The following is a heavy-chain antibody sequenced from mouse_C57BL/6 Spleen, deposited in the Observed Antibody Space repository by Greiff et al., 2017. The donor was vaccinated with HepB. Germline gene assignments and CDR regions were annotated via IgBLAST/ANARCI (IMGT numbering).Heavy chain of an antibody. J-gene: IGHJ2*01. Sequence: VQLQQSGPELVKPGASVKISCKASGYTFTDYYMNWVKQSHGKSLEWIGDINPNNGGTSYNQKFKGKATLTVDKSSSTAYMELRSLTSEDSAVYYCARPFITTAYYFDYWGQGTTLTVSS. CDR1: GYTFTDYY. CDR3: ARPFITTAYYFDY. CDR2: INPNNGGT. V-gene: IGHV1-26*01. D-gene: IGHD1-1*01.